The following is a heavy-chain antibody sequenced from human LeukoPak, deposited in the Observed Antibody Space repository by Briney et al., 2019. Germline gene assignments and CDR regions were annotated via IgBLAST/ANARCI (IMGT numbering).Heavy chain of an antibody. Sequence: SETLSLTCAVYGGSFSGYHWSWIRQPPGKGLEWIGEINHSGSTNYNPSLKSRVTISVDTSKNQFSLKLSSVTAADTAVYYCARHRSSRQLAPFDYWGQGTLVTVSS. J-gene: IGHJ4*02. D-gene: IGHD6-6*01. CDR3: ARHRSSRQLAPFDY. CDR1: GGSFSGYH. CDR2: INHSGST. V-gene: IGHV4-34*01.